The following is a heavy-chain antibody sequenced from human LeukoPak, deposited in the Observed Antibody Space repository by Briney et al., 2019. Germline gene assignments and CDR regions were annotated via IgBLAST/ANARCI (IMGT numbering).Heavy chain of an antibody. CDR2: IYYSGST. J-gene: IGHJ4*02. D-gene: IGHD6-19*01. CDR1: GGSISSYY. V-gene: IGHV4-59*08. CDR3: ASSFMSSGWYVFGY. Sequence: PSETLTLTCTVSGGSISSYYWSWLRQPPGKGLEWIGYIYYSGSTNYHPSLKRRVTISVYTSKNHFSLELSAVTAADTAVYYCASSFMSSGWYVFGYWGQGTLVTVSS.